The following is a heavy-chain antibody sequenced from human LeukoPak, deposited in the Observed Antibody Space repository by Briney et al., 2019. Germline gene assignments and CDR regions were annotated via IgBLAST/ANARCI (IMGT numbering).Heavy chain of an antibody. J-gene: IGHJ6*04. CDR3: AELGITMIGGV. CDR1: GFTFSSYE. V-gene: IGHV3-48*03. CDR2: ISSSGTTI. Sequence: GESLRLSCAASGFTFSSYEMNWVRQAPEKGLEWVSSISSSGTTIYYADSVKGRFTISRDNAKNSLYLQMNSLRAEDTAVYCCAELGITMIGGVWGKGTTVTISS. D-gene: IGHD3-10*02.